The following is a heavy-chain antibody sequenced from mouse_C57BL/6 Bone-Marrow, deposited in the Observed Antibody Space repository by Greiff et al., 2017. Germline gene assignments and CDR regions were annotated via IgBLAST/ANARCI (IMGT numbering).Heavy chain of an antibody. CDR1: GYTFTSYW. Sequence: QVQLQQPGAELVKPGASVKLSCKASGYTFTSYWMQWVKQRPGQGLEWIGEIDPSDSYTNYHQKFKGKATLTVDTSSSTAYMQLSSLTSEDSAVYYCARSPITRNFFDYWGQGTTLTVSS. V-gene: IGHV1-50*01. D-gene: IGHD1-1*01. CDR2: IDPSDSYT. CDR3: ARSPITRNFFDY. J-gene: IGHJ2*01.